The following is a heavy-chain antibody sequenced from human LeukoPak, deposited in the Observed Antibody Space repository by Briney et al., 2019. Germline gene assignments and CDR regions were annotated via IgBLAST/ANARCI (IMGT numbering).Heavy chain of an antibody. CDR3: ARAQVGGWRPDAFDI. J-gene: IGHJ3*02. V-gene: IGHV4-4*07. CDR1: GASISSYY. CDR2: IYTNEST. D-gene: IGHD6-19*01. Sequence: SETLSLTCTVSGASISSYYWSWIRQSAGKGLEWIGRIYTNESTNYNPSLKSRVTISVDTSKNQFSLKLSSVTAADTAVYYCARAQVGGWRPDAFDIWGQGTMVTVSS.